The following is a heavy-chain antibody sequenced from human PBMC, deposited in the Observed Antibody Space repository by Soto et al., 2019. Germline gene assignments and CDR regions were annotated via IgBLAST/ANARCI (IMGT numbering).Heavy chain of an antibody. D-gene: IGHD2-8*02. Sequence: SETLSLTCNVFGVSISSDVYWAWLRQTPGKGLELIGSIYFSGTTYYNPSLQSRLTISVDTSKNHFSLRLASVTAADAALYSCAVVDSTGNWFDPWGQGTLVTVSS. CDR2: IYFSGTT. CDR1: GVSISSDVY. CDR3: AVVDSTGNWFDP. J-gene: IGHJ5*01. V-gene: IGHV4-39*02.